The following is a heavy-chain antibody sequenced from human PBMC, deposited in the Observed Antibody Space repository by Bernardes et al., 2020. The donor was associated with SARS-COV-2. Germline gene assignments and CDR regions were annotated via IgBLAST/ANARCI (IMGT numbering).Heavy chain of an antibody. CDR3: VVLNAGGHFDY. J-gene: IGHJ4*02. D-gene: IGHD3-16*01. CDR2: ISSNGSNK. Sequence: GGSLRLSCAASGFTFSSYAMHWVRQAPGKGLDWVALISSNGSNKYFADSVKGRFTISRDNSKNTLYLQMNSLRAEDTALYYCVVLNAGGHFDYWGQGTLVTVSS. CDR1: GFTFSSYA. V-gene: IGHV3-30*04.